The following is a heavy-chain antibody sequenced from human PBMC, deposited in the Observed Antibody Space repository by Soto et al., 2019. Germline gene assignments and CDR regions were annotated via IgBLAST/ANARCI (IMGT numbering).Heavy chain of an antibody. J-gene: IGHJ4*02. V-gene: IGHV1-2*02. Sequence: ASVKVSCKASGYTFTGYYMHWVRQAPGQGLEWMGWINPNSGGTNYAQKFQGRVTMTRDTSISTAYMELSRLRSDDTAVYYCARDMVYYYDSSGYSGADYWGQGTMVTVYS. CDR1: GYTFTGYY. D-gene: IGHD3-22*01. CDR2: INPNSGGT. CDR3: ARDMVYYYDSSGYSGADY.